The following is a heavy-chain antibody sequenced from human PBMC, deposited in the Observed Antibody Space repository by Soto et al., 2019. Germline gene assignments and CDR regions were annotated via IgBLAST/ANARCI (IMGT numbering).Heavy chain of an antibody. J-gene: IGHJ4*02. CDR3: AREGVAAAGDY. CDR2: INAGNGNT. CDR1: GYTFTSYA. Sequence: QVQLVQSGAEVKKPGASVKVSCKASGYTFTSYAMHWVRQAPGQRLEWMGWINAGNGNTKYSQKFQGRVTITRYTSASTAYMELSSLRSEDTAVYYCAREGVAAAGDYWGQGTLVTVSS. D-gene: IGHD6-13*01. V-gene: IGHV1-3*01.